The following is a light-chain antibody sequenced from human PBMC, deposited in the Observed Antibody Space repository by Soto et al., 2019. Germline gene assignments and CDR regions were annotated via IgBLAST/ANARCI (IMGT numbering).Light chain of an antibody. CDR3: QKYKAWPYT. CDR1: QSVTTN. Sequence: VMTQSPATLSVSPGETATLSCRASQSVTTNLAWYQQKPGQAPRVLIYDVSTRAPGVPARFSGSGTGTEFTLTISSLHSDDFAVYYCQKYKAWPYTFGQGTKLEIK. CDR2: DVS. J-gene: IGKJ2*01. V-gene: IGKV3-15*01.